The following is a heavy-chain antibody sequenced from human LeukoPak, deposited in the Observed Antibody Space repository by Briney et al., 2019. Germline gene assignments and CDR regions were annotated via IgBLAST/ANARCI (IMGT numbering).Heavy chain of an antibody. CDR3: ARAPPVVPAAILGPYFDY. J-gene: IGHJ4*02. V-gene: IGHV1-69*05. CDR1: GGTFSSYA. CDR2: IIPIFGTA. D-gene: IGHD2-2*02. Sequence: GASVKVSCKASGGTFSSYAISWVRQAPGQGLEWMGGIIPIFGTANYAQKFQGRVTITTDESTSTAYMELSSLRSKDTAVYYCARAPPVVPAAILGPYFDYWGQGTLVTVSS.